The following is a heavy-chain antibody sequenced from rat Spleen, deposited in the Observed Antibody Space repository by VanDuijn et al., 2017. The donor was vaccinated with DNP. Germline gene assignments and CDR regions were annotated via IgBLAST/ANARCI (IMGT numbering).Heavy chain of an antibody. CDR2: IGYSGST. CDR1: GYSITSNY. V-gene: IGHV3-1*01. CDR3: ARWRIGPHYFDS. J-gene: IGHJ2*01. Sequence: EVQLQESGPGLVKPSQSLSLTCSVTGYSITSNYWGWIRKFPGNKMEWIGHIGYSGSTTYNPSLKSRIPITRDTSKNQIFLELNSVNTDDTATYYCARWRIGPHYFDSWGQGVMVTVSS. D-gene: IGHD1-11*01.